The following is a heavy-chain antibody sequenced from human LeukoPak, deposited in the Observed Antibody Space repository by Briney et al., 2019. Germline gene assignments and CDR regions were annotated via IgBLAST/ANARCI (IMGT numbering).Heavy chain of an antibody. Sequence: SETLSLTCTVSGGSIGAYYWSWVRQSPGTGLEWIGYIYVTGTRYNPYLQSRVTISVDRSRNQFFLKMTSVTAADTAVYYCARHIGGGIEDMDVWGRGTKVTVSS. J-gene: IGHJ6*03. D-gene: IGHD3-16*02. CDR3: ARHIGGGIEDMDV. V-gene: IGHV4-59*08. CDR1: GGSIGAYY. CDR2: IYVTGT.